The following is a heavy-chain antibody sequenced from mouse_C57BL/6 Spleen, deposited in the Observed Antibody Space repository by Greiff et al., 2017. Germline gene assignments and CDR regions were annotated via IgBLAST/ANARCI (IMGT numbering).Heavy chain of an antibody. V-gene: IGHV1-26*01. CDR3: ARRGNYYGSSYWYFDV. CDR1: GYTFTDYY. CDR2: INPNNGGT. Sequence: VQLKQSGPELVKPGASVKISCKASGYTFTDYYMNWVKQSHGKSLEWIGDINPNNGGTSYNQKFKGKATLTVDKSSSTAYMELRSLTSEDSAVYYCARRGNYYGSSYWYFDVWGTGTTVTVSS. D-gene: IGHD1-1*01. J-gene: IGHJ1*03.